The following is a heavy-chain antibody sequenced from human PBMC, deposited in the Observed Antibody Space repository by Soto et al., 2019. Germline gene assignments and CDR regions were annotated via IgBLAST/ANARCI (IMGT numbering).Heavy chain of an antibody. D-gene: IGHD2-15*01. CDR1: GFTFSSYG. CDR2: ISYDGSNK. V-gene: IGHV3-30*18. J-gene: IGHJ4*02. CDR3: AKDSRRYCSGGSCSNFDY. Sequence: GSLRLSCAASGFTFSSYGMHWVRQAPGKGLEWVAVISYDGSNKYYADSVKGRFTISRDNSKNTLYLQMNSLRAEDTAVYYCAKDSRRYCSGGSCSNFDYWGQGTLVTVSS.